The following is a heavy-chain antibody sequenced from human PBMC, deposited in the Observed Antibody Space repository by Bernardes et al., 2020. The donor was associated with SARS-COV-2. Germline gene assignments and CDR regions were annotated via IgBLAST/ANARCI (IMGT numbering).Heavy chain of an antibody. Sequence: GGSLRLSCAASGFTFSTYGMHWVRQAPGKGLEWVAVVWYDGDKKFYADSVKGRFTISRDNSRNTMFLQMNSLRVEDTAVYYCAREGAPYKVPSNWFDPWGQGTLVTVSS. CDR3: AREGAPYKVPSNWFDP. CDR2: VWYDGDKK. J-gene: IGHJ5*02. CDR1: GFTFSTYG. D-gene: IGHD1-20*01. V-gene: IGHV3-33*01.